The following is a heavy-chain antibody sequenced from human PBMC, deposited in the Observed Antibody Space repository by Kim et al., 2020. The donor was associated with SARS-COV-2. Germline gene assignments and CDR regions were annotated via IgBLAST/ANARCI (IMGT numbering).Heavy chain of an antibody. CDR2: ISSSSSYI. CDR3: ARVRPGELLWFGELLLPGSNAVDI. Sequence: GGSLRLSCAASGFTFSSYSMNWVRQAPGKGLEWVSSISSSSSYIYYADSVKGRFTISRDNAKNSLYLQMNSLRAEDTAVYYCARVRPGELLWFGELLLPGSNAVDIWGQGTMVTVSS. V-gene: IGHV3-21*01. CDR1: GFTFSSYS. J-gene: IGHJ3*02. D-gene: IGHD3-10*01.